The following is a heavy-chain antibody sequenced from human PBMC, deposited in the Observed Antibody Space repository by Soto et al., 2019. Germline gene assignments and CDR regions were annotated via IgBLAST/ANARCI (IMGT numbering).Heavy chain of an antibody. CDR3: ARSGYEYYFDY. CDR1: GGTFSSYT. J-gene: IGHJ4*02. V-gene: IGHV1-69*02. Sequence: SVKVSCKASGGTFSSYTISWVRQAPGQGLEWMGRIIPILGIANYAQKFQDRVTITADKSTSTAYMELSSLRSEDTAVYYCARSGYEYYFDYWGQGTLVTVSS. D-gene: IGHD3-3*01. CDR2: IIPILGIA.